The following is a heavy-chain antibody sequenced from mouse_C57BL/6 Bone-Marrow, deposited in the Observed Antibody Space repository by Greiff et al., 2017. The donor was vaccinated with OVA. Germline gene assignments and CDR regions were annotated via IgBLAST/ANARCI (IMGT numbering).Heavy chain of an antibody. CDR3: ARDYDYDLFAY. Sequence: EVKLVESGGDLVKPGGSLKLSCAASGFTFSSYGMSWVRQTPDKRLEWVATISSGGSYTYYPDSVKGRFTISRDNAKNTLYLQMSSLKSEDTAMYYCARDYDYDLFAYWGQGTLVTVSA. V-gene: IGHV5-6*01. CDR2: ISSGGSYT. D-gene: IGHD2-4*01. J-gene: IGHJ3*01. CDR1: GFTFSSYG.